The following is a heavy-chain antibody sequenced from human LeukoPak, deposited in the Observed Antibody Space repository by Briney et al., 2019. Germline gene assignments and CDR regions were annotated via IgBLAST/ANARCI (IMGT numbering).Heavy chain of an antibody. J-gene: IGHJ4*02. Sequence: PGGSLRLSCAASGFSFSTYGMHWVRQAPGKGLEWVAYIRYDGSQKYYVDSVKGRFTISRDNSKNTMSLQMNSLRDEDTAVYYCAAIAEAGLYWGQGTLVTDSS. CDR2: IRYDGSQK. V-gene: IGHV3-30*02. CDR1: GFSFSTYG. D-gene: IGHD6-13*01. CDR3: AAIAEAGLY.